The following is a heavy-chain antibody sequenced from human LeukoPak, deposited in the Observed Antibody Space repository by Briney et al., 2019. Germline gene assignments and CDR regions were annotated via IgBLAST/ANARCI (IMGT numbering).Heavy chain of an antibody. CDR1: GYTLTELS. CDR3: ATIVPAAYHNWFDP. CDR2: FDPEDGET. J-gene: IGHJ5*02. Sequence: GASVTVSCKVSGYTLTELSMHWVRQAPGKGLEWMGGFDPEDGETIYAQKFQGRVTMTEDTSTDTAYMELSSLRSEDTAVYYCATIVPAAYHNWFDPWGQGTLVTVSS. V-gene: IGHV1-24*01. D-gene: IGHD2-2*01.